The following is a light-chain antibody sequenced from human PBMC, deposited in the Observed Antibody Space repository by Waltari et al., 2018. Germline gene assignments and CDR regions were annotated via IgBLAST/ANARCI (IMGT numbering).Light chain of an antibody. CDR2: ATS. J-gene: IGKJ1*01. Sequence: EIVLTQSPGTLSLSPGETATLSCRASQTVGKALTWYQQKHGQAPRLLIYATSRRAPGVPDSFSGSVFGTDFSLTISRLEPEDFAVYYCQKYDSLPATFGQGTKVEIK. CDR3: QKYDSLPAT. CDR1: QTVGKA. V-gene: IGKV3-20*01.